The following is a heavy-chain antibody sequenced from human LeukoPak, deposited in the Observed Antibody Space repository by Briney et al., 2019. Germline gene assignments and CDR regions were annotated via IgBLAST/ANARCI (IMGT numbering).Heavy chain of an antibody. V-gene: IGHV3-21*01. Sequence: GGSLRLSCAASGFTFSSYWMHWVRQAPGKGLVWVSSISSSSSYIYYADSVKGRFTISRDNAKNSLYLQMNSLGAEDTAVYYCARDFQYCSSTSCYDLRDFDYWGQGTLVTVSS. CDR2: ISSSSSYI. CDR3: ARDFQYCSSTSCYDLRDFDY. J-gene: IGHJ4*02. D-gene: IGHD2-2*01. CDR1: GFTFSSYW.